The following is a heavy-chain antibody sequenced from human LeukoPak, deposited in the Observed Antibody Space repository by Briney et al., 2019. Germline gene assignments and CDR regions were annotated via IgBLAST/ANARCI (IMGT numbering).Heavy chain of an antibody. J-gene: IGHJ4*02. CDR2: INSDGSST. V-gene: IGHV3-74*01. CDR1: GFTFSSYW. D-gene: IGHD6-6*01. CDR3: ASRSSSSSVDY. Sequence: PGGSLRLSCAASGFTFSSYWMHWVRQAPGKGLVWVSRINSDGSSTSYADSVKGRFTISRDDAENTLYLQMNSPRAEDTAVYYCASRSSSSSVDYWGQGTLVTVSS.